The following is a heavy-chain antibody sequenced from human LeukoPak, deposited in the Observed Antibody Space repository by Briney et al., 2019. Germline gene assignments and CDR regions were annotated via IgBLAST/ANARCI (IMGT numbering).Heavy chain of an antibody. J-gene: IGHJ5*02. CDR1: GYTFTGYY. D-gene: IGHD2-2*01. CDR2: INPNSGGT. V-gene: IGHV1-2*02. CDR3: ARGSPVPAAIWFDP. Sequence: ASVKVSCKASGYTFTGYYMHWVRQAPGQGLEWMGWINPNSGGTNYAQKFQGRVTMTRDTSISTAYMELSRLRSGDTAVYYCARGSPVPAAIWFDPWGQGTLVTVSS.